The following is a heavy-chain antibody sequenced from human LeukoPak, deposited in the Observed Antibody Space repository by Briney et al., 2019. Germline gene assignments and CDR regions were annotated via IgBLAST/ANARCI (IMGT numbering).Heavy chain of an antibody. CDR3: ARGYNSALDY. D-gene: IGHD6-19*01. Sequence: GGSLRLSCAASGLTFSDYYMSWIRQAPGKGLEWVSYISSSGSSIFYADSVKGRFTISRDSARNSLYLQMNSLRVEDTAVYFCARGYNSALDYWGQGVLVTVSS. CDR1: GLTFSDYY. J-gene: IGHJ4*02. CDR2: ISSSGSSI. V-gene: IGHV3-11*04.